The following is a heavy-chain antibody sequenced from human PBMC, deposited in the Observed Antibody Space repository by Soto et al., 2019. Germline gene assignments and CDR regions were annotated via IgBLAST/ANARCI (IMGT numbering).Heavy chain of an antibody. D-gene: IGHD2-2*01. J-gene: IGHJ6*02. CDR1: GGTFSSYA. CDR2: IIPIFGTA. CDR3: ARAALYCSSTSCSYVYYYYGMDV. Sequence: SVKVSCKASGGTFSSYAISWVRQAPGQGLEWMGGIIPIFGTANYAQKFQGRVTITADKSTSTAYMELSSLRSEDTAVYYCARAALYCSSTSCSYVYYYYGMDVWGQGTTVTVSS. V-gene: IGHV1-69*06.